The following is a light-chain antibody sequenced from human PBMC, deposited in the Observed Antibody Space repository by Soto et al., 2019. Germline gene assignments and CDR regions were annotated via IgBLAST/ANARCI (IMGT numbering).Light chain of an antibody. CDR2: GAS. V-gene: IGKV3-20*01. CDR3: QQYVSSPRIT. J-gene: IGKJ5*01. Sequence: EIVLTQSPGTLSLSPGERATLSCRASQSVSSSYLAWYQQKPGQAPRLLIYGASSRATGIPDRFSGSGSGTAFTLTISRLEPEDFAVYYCQQYVSSPRITFGQGTRLEIK. CDR1: QSVSSSY.